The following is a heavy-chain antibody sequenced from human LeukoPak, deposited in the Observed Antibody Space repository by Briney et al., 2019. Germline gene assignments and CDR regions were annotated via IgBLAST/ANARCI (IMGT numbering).Heavy chain of an antibody. Sequence: GGSLRLSCVASGFTLSNYWMSWLREAPGKGLEWMANIKEDGSVKYYVDSLEGRFTISRDNAKNSLYLQMNSLRAEDTAVYYCARDHDYQSFDYWGQGTLVTVSS. CDR3: ARDHDYQSFDY. CDR2: IKEDGSVK. J-gene: IGHJ4*02. V-gene: IGHV3-7*01. CDR1: GFTLSNYW. D-gene: IGHD4-11*01.